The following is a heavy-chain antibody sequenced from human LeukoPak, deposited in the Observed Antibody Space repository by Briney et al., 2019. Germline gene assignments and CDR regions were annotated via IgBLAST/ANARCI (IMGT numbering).Heavy chain of an antibody. V-gene: IGHV3-23*01. D-gene: IGHD1-26*01. CDR3: AKALSGSYDFDY. Sequence: GGSLRLSCAASGFTFSSYAMTWVRQAQGRGLEWVSAISSGGGTTYYADSVKGRFTISRDNSKNTLYLQVNSMGAEDTAVYYCAKALSGSYDFDYWGQGTLVTVSS. J-gene: IGHJ4*02. CDR1: GFTFSSYA. CDR2: ISSGGGTT.